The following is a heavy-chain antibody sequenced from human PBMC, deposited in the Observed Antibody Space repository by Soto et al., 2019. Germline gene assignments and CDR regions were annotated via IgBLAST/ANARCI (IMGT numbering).Heavy chain of an antibody. J-gene: IGHJ4*02. V-gene: IGHV4-39*01. D-gene: IGHD3-22*01. CDR3: ARLRGLGIVSPYFDY. CDR1: VDFISDNGHH. Sequence: QLQLQESGPGLVKPSETLSLTCSVSVDFISDNGHHWGWIRQPPGKGMEWIGSISYSGSTHYNPSLKSPVTISIDTSKIQFSLRLPSVTAADTAVYYCARLRGLGIVSPYFDYWGQGALVTVSS. CDR2: ISYSGST.